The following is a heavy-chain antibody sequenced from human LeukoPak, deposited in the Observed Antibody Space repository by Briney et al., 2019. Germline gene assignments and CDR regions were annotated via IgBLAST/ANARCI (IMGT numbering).Heavy chain of an antibody. CDR3: ARGNSGWPSYFDY. D-gene: IGHD6-19*01. Sequence: SETLSLTCTVSGGSISSYYWSWIRQPPGKGLEWIGYIYYSGSTNYNPSLKSRVTISVDTSKNQFSLKLSSVTAADTAVYYCARGNSGWPSYFDYWGQGTLVTVSS. CDR1: GGSISSYY. CDR2: IYYSGST. V-gene: IGHV4-59*01. J-gene: IGHJ4*02.